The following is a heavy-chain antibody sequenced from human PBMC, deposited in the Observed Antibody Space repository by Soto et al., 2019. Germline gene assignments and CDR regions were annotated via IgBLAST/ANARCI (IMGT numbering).Heavy chain of an antibody. CDR3: ARGPVIKIFGVVPTSAYGMDV. CDR1: GGSISSGDYY. J-gene: IGHJ6*02. D-gene: IGHD3-3*01. V-gene: IGHV4-30-4*01. CDR2: IYYSGST. Sequence: SETLSLTCTVSGGSISSGDYYWSWIRQPPGKGLEWIGYIYYSGSTYYNPSLKSRVTISVDTSKNQFSLKLSSVTAADTAVYYCARGPVIKIFGVVPTSAYGMDVWGQGTTVTVSS.